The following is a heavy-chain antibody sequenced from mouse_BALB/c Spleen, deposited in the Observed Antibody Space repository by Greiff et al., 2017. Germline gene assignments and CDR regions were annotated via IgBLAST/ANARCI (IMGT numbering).Heavy chain of an antibody. CDR2: IDPENGNT. CDR1: GFTFNDYY. Sequence: VQLQESGPELVRPGALVKLSCKASGFTFNDYYMHWVKQRPEQGLEWIGWIDPENGNTMYDPKFQGKASITADTSSNTAYLQLSSLTSEDTAVYYCARSGDDAWFAYWGQGTLVTVSA. D-gene: IGHD2-13*01. CDR3: ARSGDDAWFAY. J-gene: IGHJ3*01. V-gene: IGHV14-1*02.